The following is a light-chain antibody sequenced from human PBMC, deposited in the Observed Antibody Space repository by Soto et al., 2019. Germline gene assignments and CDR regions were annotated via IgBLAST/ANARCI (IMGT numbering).Light chain of an antibody. CDR3: QQSDRTPLT. J-gene: IGKJ4*01. CDR2: AAY. Sequence: DIQMTQSPSSLSASVGDRVTITCRASQSISTSLNWYQQRPGKAPKVLIYAAYTLQTGVPSRFSGSGFGTDFTLTISSLQPEDFATYLCQQSDRTPLTFGGGTKVEIK. V-gene: IGKV1-39*01. CDR1: QSISTS.